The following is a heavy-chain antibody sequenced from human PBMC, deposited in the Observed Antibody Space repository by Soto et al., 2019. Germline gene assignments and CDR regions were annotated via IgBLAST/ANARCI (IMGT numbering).Heavy chain of an antibody. CDR2: IYYSGST. D-gene: IGHD3-22*01. V-gene: IGHV4-59*01. J-gene: IGHJ4*02. CDR1: GGSISSYY. Sequence: KTSETLSLTCTVSGGSISSYYWSWIRQPPGKGLEWIGYIYYSGSTNYNPSLKSRVTISVDTSKNQFSLKLSSVTAADTAVYYCASSGYYYQFDYWGQGTLVTVSS. CDR3: ASSGYYYQFDY.